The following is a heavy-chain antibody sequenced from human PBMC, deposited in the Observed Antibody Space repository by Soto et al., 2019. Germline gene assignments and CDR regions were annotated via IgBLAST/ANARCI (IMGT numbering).Heavy chain of an antibody. CDR3: ARDTRGTRGFDEMDF. CDR2: INPKSGDT. CDR1: GYTFTENQ. D-gene: IGHD2-2*01. Sequence: RASVKVSCKASGYTFTENQIHWMRQAPGQGLEWMGWINPKSGDTGYAQKFQGRVTMTRDTSLDIVHMDLSGLTSDDAAVYYCARDTRGTRGFDEMDFWGQGTTVTVSS. J-gene: IGHJ6*02. V-gene: IGHV1-2*02.